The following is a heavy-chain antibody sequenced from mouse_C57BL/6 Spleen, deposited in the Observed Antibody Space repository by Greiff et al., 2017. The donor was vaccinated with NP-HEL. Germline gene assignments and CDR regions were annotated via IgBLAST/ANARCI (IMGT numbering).Heavy chain of an antibody. CDR2: ISNGGGST. Sequence: EVQVVGSGGGLVQPGGSLKLSCAASGFTFSDYYMYWVRQTPEKRLEWVAYISNGGGSTDYPDTVKGRFTISRDNAKNTLYLQMSRLKSEDTAMYYCARHVYDGYFDYWGQGTTLTVSS. CDR1: GFTFSDYY. V-gene: IGHV5-12*01. CDR3: ARHVYDGYFDY. J-gene: IGHJ2*01. D-gene: IGHD2-3*01.